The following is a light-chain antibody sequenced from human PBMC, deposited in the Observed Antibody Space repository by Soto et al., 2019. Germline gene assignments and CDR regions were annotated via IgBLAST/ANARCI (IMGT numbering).Light chain of an antibody. V-gene: IGLV1-40*01. CDR2: GNS. CDR3: QSYDSSLSRYV. CDR1: SSNIGAGYD. J-gene: IGLJ1*01. Sequence: QSVLTQPPSVSGAPGQRVTISCTGGSSNIGAGYDVHWYQQLPGTAPKLLIYGNSNRPSGVPDRFSGSKSGTSASLAITGLQAEDEADYYCQSYDSSLSRYVFGTGTKVTVL.